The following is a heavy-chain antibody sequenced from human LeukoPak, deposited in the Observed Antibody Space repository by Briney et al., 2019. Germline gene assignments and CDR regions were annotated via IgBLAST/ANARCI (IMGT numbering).Heavy chain of an antibody. CDR1: GFTFSNYA. Sequence: PGGSLRLSCAASGFTFSNYAMSWVRQAPGKGLEWVSAISGSGGSTYYADSVKGRFTISRDNSKNTLYLQMNSLRAEDTAVYYCAKPHSPSSSWYYFDYWGQGTLVTVSS. V-gene: IGHV3-23*01. CDR2: ISGSGGST. CDR3: AKPHSPSSSWYYFDY. D-gene: IGHD6-13*01. J-gene: IGHJ4*02.